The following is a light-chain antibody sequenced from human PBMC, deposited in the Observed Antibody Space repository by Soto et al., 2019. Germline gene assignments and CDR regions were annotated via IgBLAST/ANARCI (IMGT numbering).Light chain of an antibody. Sequence: QSVLTQPASVSGSPGQSITISCTGTSSDVGSYNLVSWYQQHPGKAPKLMIYEVSKRPSGVSKRFSGSKSGKTASLTISGLQAEDEADYYCCSYAGSTVFGGGTKVTVL. CDR3: CSYAGSTV. CDR1: SSDVGSYNL. CDR2: EVS. J-gene: IGLJ2*01. V-gene: IGLV2-23*02.